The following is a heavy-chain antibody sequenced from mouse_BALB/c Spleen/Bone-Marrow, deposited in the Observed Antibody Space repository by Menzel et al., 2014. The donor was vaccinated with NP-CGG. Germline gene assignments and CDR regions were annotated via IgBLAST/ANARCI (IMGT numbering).Heavy chain of an antibody. V-gene: IGHV1-5*01. J-gene: IGHJ2*01. CDR2: IYPGNSDT. CDR3: TRWNYYGSSYDY. CDR1: GYTFTSYW. Sequence: VQLQQSGTVLARPGASVKMSCKVSGYTFTSYWMHWVKQRPGQGLEWIGAIYPGNSDTSYNQKFKGKAKLIAVTSTSTAYMELSSLTNEDSAVYYCTRWNYYGSSYDYWGQGTTLTVSS. D-gene: IGHD1-1*01.